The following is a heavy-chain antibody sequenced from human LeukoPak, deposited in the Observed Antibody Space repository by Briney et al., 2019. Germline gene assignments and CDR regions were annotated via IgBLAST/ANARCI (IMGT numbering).Heavy chain of an antibody. CDR2: IKSDGSET. CDR1: GFTFSNYW. CDR3: ARDVWGRLDY. J-gene: IGHJ4*02. D-gene: IGHD2-8*01. V-gene: IGHV3-7*01. Sequence: PGGSLRLSCAASGFTFSNYWMGWVRQAPGKGLEYVANIKSDGSETNYVDCVKGRFTISRDKASNSLYLSVNSLRAEDTAVHYCARDVWGRLDYWGQGTLVPVSS.